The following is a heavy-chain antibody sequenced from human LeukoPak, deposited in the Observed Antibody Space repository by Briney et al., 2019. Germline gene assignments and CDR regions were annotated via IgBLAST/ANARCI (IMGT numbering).Heavy chain of an antibody. CDR2: IYSGGST. V-gene: IGHV3-66*02. Sequence: GGSLRLSCPASGFTVSSNYMSWVRQAPGKGLEWVSIIYSGGSTYYADSVKGRFTISRDNSKNTLYLQMNSLRAEDTAMYYCARTHTIFGVVTYFDYWGQGTLVTVSS. D-gene: IGHD3-3*01. CDR1: GFTVSSNY. J-gene: IGHJ4*02. CDR3: ARTHTIFGVVTYFDY.